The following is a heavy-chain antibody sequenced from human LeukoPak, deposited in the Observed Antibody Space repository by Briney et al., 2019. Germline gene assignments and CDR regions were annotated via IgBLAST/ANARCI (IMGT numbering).Heavy chain of an antibody. CDR2: INPNSGGT. Sequence: ASVKVSCKASGYTFTGYYMHWVRQAPGQGLEWMGWINPNSGGTNYAQTFQGRVTMTRDTSISTAYMELSRLRSDDTAVYYCARVLGSGSYPFKKYYFDYWGQGTLVTVSS. CDR1: GYTFTGYY. J-gene: IGHJ4*02. D-gene: IGHD1-26*01. V-gene: IGHV1-2*02. CDR3: ARVLGSGSYPFKKYYFDY.